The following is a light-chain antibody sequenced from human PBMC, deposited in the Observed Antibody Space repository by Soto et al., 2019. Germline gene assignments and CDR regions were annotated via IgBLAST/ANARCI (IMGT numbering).Light chain of an antibody. CDR1: SSGVGGNKY. Sequence: QSVLTQPASVSGSPGQSITISCTGSSSGVGGNKYVSWYQQYPGKAPKLMICDVSNRPSGVSNRFSGSKSGNTASLTISGLQAEDEADYYCSAFTGTTYVFGTGTKVTVL. CDR3: SAFTGTTYV. CDR2: DVS. V-gene: IGLV2-14*01. J-gene: IGLJ1*01.